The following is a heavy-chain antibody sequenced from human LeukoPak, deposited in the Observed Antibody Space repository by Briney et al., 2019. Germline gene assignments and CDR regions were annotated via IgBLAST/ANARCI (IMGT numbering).Heavy chain of an antibody. Sequence: GGSLRLSCAASGFTFSSYEMNWVRQAPGKGLEWVSYISSSGSTIYYADSVKGRFTISRDNAENSLYLQMNSLRAEDTAVYYCGVEMATIWFYWGQGTLVTVSS. CDR3: GVEMATIWFY. CDR1: GFTFSSYE. J-gene: IGHJ4*02. CDR2: ISSSGSTI. V-gene: IGHV3-48*03. D-gene: IGHD5-24*01.